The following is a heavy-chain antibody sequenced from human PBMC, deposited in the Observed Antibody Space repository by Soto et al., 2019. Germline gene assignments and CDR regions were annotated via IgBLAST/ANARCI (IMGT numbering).Heavy chain of an antibody. D-gene: IGHD4-17*01. CDR3: ARDLGGAFDS. J-gene: IGHJ4*02. CDR1: GFTFSTFS. V-gene: IGHV3-48*01. CDR2: ISGGGRPI. Sequence: EVQLVESGGGSVQPGGSLRLSCAASGFTFSTFSMNWVRQAPGRGLEWISYISGGGRPISYADSVKGRFTISRDNAKNSLYLQMDSLTGEDTVVYYCARDLGGAFDSWGQGTLVTVSS.